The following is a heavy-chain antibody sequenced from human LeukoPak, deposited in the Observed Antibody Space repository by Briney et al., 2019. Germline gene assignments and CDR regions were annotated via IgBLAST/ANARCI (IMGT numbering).Heavy chain of an antibody. CDR2: THYSGAT. J-gene: IGHJ3*02. CDR1: GRSFSSYY. Sequence: PSETLSLTCTVSGRSFSSYYWSWLRQPPGKGLEYIGYTHYSGATSYNPSLKSRVTISLDTSGNQFSLKLSSVTAADTAVYYCASGYCGGACQLGGVDMWGQGTMVTVSS. D-gene: IGHD2-21*02. V-gene: IGHV4-59*01. CDR3: ASGYCGGACQLGGVDM.